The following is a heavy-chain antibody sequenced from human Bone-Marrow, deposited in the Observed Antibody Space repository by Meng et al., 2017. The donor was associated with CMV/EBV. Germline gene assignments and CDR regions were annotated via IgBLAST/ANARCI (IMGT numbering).Heavy chain of an antibody. D-gene: IGHD6-25*01. CDR1: GGSISSYY. CDR3: ARGLARERLQADY. Sequence: LRLSCTVSGGSISSYYWSWIRQPPGKGLEWIGYIYYSGSTNYNPSLKSRVTISVDTSKNQFSLKLSSVTAADTAVYYCARGLARERLQADYWGQGTLVTVSS. CDR2: IYYSGST. J-gene: IGHJ4*02. V-gene: IGHV4-59*01.